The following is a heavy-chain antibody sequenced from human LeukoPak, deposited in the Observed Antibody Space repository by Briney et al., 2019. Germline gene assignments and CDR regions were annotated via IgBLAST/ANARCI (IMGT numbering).Heavy chain of an antibody. CDR1: GGSISDYY. Sequence: SETLSLTCTVSGGSISDYYWNWIWQPPGKGLEWIGYIYYSGDTNYNPSLKGRVTISVDTSKNQFSLRLSSVTAADTAMYYCARPGGPYRVGSFDYWGQGALVTVSS. V-gene: IGHV4-59*08. J-gene: IGHJ4*02. CDR3: ARPGGPYRVGSFDY. D-gene: IGHD3-10*01. CDR2: IYYSGDT.